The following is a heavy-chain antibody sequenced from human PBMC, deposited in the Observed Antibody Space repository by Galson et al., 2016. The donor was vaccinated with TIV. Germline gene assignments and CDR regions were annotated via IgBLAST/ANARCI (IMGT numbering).Heavy chain of an antibody. J-gene: IGHJ4*02. CDR1: GFSVSYNH. CDR3: AREGSGAACPNNFDY. CDR2: IYSGETT. V-gene: IGHV3-53*01. D-gene: IGHD1-26*01. Sequence: SLRLSCAASGFSVSYNHIIWVRQAPGKGLEWVSLIYSGETTYYADAVKGRFTISSVNTTNNVYLQMNSLRADDTAVYDCAREGSGAACPNNFDYWGQGTLVTVSS.